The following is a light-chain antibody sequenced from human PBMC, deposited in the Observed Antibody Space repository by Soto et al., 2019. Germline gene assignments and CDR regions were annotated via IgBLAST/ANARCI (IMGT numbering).Light chain of an antibody. CDR1: SSNIGAGYD. V-gene: IGLV1-40*01. CDR3: QSYDSSLSGHVV. J-gene: IGLJ2*01. CDR2: GNS. Sequence: QSVLTQPPSVSGAPGQRVTISCTGSSSNIGAGYDVQWYQQLPGTAPKVLIYGNSNRPSGVPDRFSGSKSGTSASLAITGLQAEDEADYYCQSYDSSLSGHVVFGGATKVTVL.